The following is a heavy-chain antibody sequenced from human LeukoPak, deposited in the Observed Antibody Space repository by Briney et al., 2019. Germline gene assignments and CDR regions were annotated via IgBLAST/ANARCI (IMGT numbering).Heavy chain of an antibody. Sequence: SVNVSCKASGGTFSSYAISWVRQAPGQGLEWMGGIIPIFGTANYAQKFQGRVTITADESTSTAYMELSSLRSEDTAVYYCARVHCSSTSCYIGYYYYGMDVWGQGTTVTVSS. CDR1: GGTFSSYA. CDR2: IIPIFGTA. V-gene: IGHV1-69*13. D-gene: IGHD2-2*02. J-gene: IGHJ6*02. CDR3: ARVHCSSTSCYIGYYYYGMDV.